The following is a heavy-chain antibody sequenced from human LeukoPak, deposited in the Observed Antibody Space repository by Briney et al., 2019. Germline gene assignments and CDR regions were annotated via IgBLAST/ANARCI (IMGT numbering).Heavy chain of an antibody. CDR2: IDNGGGRT. CDR3: AKLAAVGTFFDY. CDR1: GFTFSNYA. J-gene: IGHJ4*02. D-gene: IGHD6-13*01. Sequence: PGGSLRLSCAASGFTFSNYAMRWVRQAPGKGLEWVSTIDNGGGRTYHADSVKGRLTVSRDNSKNTLYLQMNSLRAEDTAVYYCAKLAAVGTFFDYWGQGTLVTVSS. V-gene: IGHV3-23*01.